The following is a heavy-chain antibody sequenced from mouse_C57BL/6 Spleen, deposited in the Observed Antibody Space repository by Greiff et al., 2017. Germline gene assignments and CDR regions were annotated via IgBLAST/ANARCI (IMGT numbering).Heavy chain of an antibody. Sequence: QVQLQQPGAELVMPGASVKLSCKASGYTFTSYWMHWVKQRPGQGLEWIGDIDPSDSYTNYNQKFKGKSTLAVDKSSSTAYMQRSSLTSEDSAVYYCARGDYGSRGFAYWGQGTLVTVSA. J-gene: IGHJ3*01. V-gene: IGHV1-69*01. D-gene: IGHD1-1*01. CDR3: ARGDYGSRGFAY. CDR1: GYTFTSYW. CDR2: IDPSDSYT.